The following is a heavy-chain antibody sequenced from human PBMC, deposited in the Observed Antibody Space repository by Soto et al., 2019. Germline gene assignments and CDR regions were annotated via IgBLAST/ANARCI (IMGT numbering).Heavy chain of an antibody. CDR1: GFTFSNYW. J-gene: IGHJ5*02. Sequence: GGTLCLSCAASGFTFSNYWLHWVRQGSGKGLEWVSYINSDGSSTRYADSVKGRFTISRDNAKNTIFLQADSLRAEDTAVYYCTRGRYCTDASCYNSRFDPWGQGTLVTVSS. V-gene: IGHV3-74*01. CDR3: TRGRYCTDASCYNSRFDP. CDR2: INSDGSST. D-gene: IGHD2-15*01.